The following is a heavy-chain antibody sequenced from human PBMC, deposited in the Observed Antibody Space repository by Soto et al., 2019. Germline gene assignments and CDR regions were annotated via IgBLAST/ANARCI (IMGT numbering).Heavy chain of an antibody. CDR2: INPNSGGT. V-gene: IGHV1-2*04. Sequence: QVQLVQSGAEVKKPGASVKVSCKASGYTFTGYYMHWVRQAPGQGLEWMGWINPNSGGTNYAQKLQGWVTMTRDTSISTAYMELSRLRSDDTAVYYCARGWGPEGADAFDIWGQGTMVTVSS. CDR1: GYTFTGYY. D-gene: IGHD3-16*01. J-gene: IGHJ3*02. CDR3: ARGWGPEGADAFDI.